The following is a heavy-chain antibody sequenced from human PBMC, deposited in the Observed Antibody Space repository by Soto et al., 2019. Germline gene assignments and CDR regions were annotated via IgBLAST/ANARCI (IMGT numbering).Heavy chain of an antibody. V-gene: IGHV3-74*01. D-gene: IGHD2-21*01. CDR2: INSDGSST. Sequence: GGSLRLSCAASGFTFSSYWMHWVRQAPGKGLVWVSRINSDGSSTSYADSVKGRFTISRDNAKNTLYLQMNSLRAEDTAVYYCERGVFHYYYGMDVWGQGSTGTVSS. CDR3: ERGVFHYYYGMDV. J-gene: IGHJ6*02. CDR1: GFTFSSYW.